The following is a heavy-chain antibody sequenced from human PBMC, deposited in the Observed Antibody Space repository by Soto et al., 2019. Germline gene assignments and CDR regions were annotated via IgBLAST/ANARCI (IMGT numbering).Heavy chain of an antibody. CDR2: ISSSSSYI. CDR3: ARGSSLSWFDT. Sequence: GGSLRLSCAASGFTFSSYSMNWVRQAPGKGLEWVSSISSSSSYIYYADSVKGRFTISRDNAKNSLYLQMNSLRAEDTAVYYCARGSSLSWFDTWGQGTLVTVAS. V-gene: IGHV3-21*01. CDR1: GFTFSSYS. J-gene: IGHJ5*02. D-gene: IGHD6-19*01.